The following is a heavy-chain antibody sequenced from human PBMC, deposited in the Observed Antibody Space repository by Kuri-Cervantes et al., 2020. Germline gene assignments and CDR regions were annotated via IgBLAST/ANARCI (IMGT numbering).Heavy chain of an antibody. D-gene: IGHD6-6*01. CDR2: INPNSGGT. V-gene: IGHV1-2*04. CDR1: GYTFTSYG. Sequence: ASVKVSCKASGYTFTSYGISWVRQAPGQGLEWMGWINPNSGGTNYAQKFQGWVTMTRDTSISTAYMELSRLRSDDTAVYYCARGTTYSSSYLYYFDYWGQGTLVTVSS. J-gene: IGHJ4*02. CDR3: ARGTTYSSSYLYYFDY.